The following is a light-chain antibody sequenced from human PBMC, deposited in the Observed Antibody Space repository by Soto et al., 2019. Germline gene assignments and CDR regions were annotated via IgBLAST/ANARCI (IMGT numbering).Light chain of an antibody. V-gene: IGKV1-5*03. CDR2: KAS. CDR3: QQYNSYPS. J-gene: IGKJ4*01. CDR1: QSISSW. Sequence: DIQMTQSPSTLSASVGDRVTITCRASQSISSWLAWYQQKPGKAPKLLIYKASSLESGVPSRFSGSGSGTEFTLNLSSLQPDDFATYYCQQYNSYPSFGGGTKVEIK.